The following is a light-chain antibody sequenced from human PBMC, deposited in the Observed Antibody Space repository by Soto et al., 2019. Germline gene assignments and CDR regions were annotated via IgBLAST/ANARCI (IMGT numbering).Light chain of an antibody. CDR3: QSYDTTNRALVV. V-gene: IGLV6-57*02. J-gene: IGLJ2*01. CDR1: SGSIASSY. Sequence: NFMLTQPHSVSESPGKTVTISCTGSSGSIASSYVQWYQQRPGSAPTTVIFGNNQRPSGVPARFPGSIDISSNSASLIISGLKTEDEADYYCQSYDTTNRALVVFGGGTKLTVL. CDR2: GNN.